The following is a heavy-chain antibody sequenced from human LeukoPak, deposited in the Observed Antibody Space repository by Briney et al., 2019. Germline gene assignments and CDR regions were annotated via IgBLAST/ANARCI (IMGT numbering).Heavy chain of an antibody. D-gene: IGHD3-3*01. J-gene: IGHJ6*02. Sequence: GGSLRLSCAASGFTFSSYSMNWVRQAPGKGLEWVSSISSSSSYIYYADSVKGRFTISRDNAKNSLYLQMNSLRAEDTAVYYCAREGVTIFGVVIKNSETFGYYGMDVWGQGTTVTVSS. CDR2: ISSSSSYI. CDR1: GFTFSSYS. CDR3: AREGVTIFGVVIKNSETFGYYGMDV. V-gene: IGHV3-21*01.